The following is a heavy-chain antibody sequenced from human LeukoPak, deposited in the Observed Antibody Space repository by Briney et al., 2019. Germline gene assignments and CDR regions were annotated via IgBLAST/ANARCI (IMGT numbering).Heavy chain of an antibody. Sequence: ASVKVSCKASGYTFTSYGISWVRQAPGQGLEWMGWISAYNGNTNYAQKLQGRVTMTTDTSTSTAYMELRSLRPDDTAVYYCAREGREIYCSGGSCYSTSSWFDPWGQGTLVTVSS. J-gene: IGHJ5*02. CDR2: ISAYNGNT. CDR1: GYTFTSYG. D-gene: IGHD2-15*01. CDR3: AREGREIYCSGGSCYSTSSWFDP. V-gene: IGHV1-18*01.